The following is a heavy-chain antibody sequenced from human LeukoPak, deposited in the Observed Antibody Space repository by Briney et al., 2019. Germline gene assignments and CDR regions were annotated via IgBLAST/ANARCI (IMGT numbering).Heavy chain of an antibody. Sequence: GGSLRLSCAASGITFGNNWMHWVRQGPGKGLVWISRINSDGGGAIYADSVKGRFTVSRDNAKNTLYLQMNSLRAEDTVVYYCARDVPHNWFGTWGQGTLVTVSS. CDR2: INSDGGGA. J-gene: IGHJ5*02. V-gene: IGHV3-74*01. CDR1: GITFGNNW. CDR3: ARDVPHNWFGT.